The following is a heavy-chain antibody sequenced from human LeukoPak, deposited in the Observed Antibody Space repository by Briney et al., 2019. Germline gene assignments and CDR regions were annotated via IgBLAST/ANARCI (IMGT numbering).Heavy chain of an antibody. CDR1: GYTFTSYD. D-gene: IGHD1-7*01. Sequence: ASVKVSCKASGYTFTSYDINWVRQATGQGLEWMGWMNPNSGNTGYAQKFQGRVTMTRNTSISTAYMELSSLRSEDTAVYYCATKGGYNWNSPYAFDIWGQGTMVTVSS. CDR2: MNPNSGNT. CDR3: ATKGGYNWNSPYAFDI. J-gene: IGHJ3*02. V-gene: IGHV1-8*01.